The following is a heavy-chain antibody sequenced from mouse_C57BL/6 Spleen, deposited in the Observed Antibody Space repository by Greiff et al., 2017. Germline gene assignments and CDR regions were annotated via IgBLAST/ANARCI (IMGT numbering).Heavy chain of an antibody. D-gene: IGHD1-1*01. Sequence: VQLKESGPELVKPGASVKMSCKASGYTFTDYNMHWVKQSHGKSLEWIGYINPDNGGTSYNQKFKGKATLTVNKSSSTAYMELRSLTSEDSAVYYCARDYYCYAMDYWGQGTSVTVSS. V-gene: IGHV1-22*01. J-gene: IGHJ4*01. CDR2: INPDNGGT. CDR1: GYTFTDYN. CDR3: ARDYYCYAMDY.